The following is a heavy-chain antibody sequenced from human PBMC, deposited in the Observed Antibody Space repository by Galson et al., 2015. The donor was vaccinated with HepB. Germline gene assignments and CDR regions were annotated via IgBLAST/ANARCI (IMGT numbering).Heavy chain of an antibody. D-gene: IGHD6-19*01. Sequence: SCKASGYTFTSYAMHWVRQAPGQRLEWMGWINAGNGNTKYSQKFQGRVTITRDTSASTAYMELSSLRSGDTAVYYCASGAYSSGWYGYWGQGTLVTVSS. V-gene: IGHV1-3*01. CDR3: ASGAYSSGWYGY. CDR1: GYTFTSYA. CDR2: INAGNGNT. J-gene: IGHJ4*02.